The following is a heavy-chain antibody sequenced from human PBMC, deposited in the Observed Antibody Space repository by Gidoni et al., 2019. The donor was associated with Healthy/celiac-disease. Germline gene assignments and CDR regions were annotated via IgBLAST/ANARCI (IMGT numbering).Heavy chain of an antibody. CDR2: ISAYNGNT. V-gene: IGHV1-18*04. J-gene: IGHJ3*02. CDR3: ARELEGVTMAEDAFDI. CDR1: GYTFTTYG. D-gene: IGHD3-10*01. Sequence: QVQLVQSGAEVKKPGASVKVSCKASGYTFTTYGISWVRQATGQGLEWMGWISAYNGNTNYAQKLQGRVTMTTDTSTSTAYMELRSLRSDDTAVYYCARELEGVTMAEDAFDIWGQGTMVTVSS.